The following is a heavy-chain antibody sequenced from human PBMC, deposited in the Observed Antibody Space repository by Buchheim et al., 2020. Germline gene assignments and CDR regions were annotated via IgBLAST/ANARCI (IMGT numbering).Heavy chain of an antibody. CDR3: ARVQRKNYDILTGYWGYFDY. D-gene: IGHD3-9*01. Sequence: VQLVESGGGVVQPGRSLRLSCAASGFTFSSYAMHWVRQAPGKGLEWVAVISYDGSNKYYADSVKGRFTISRDNSKNTLYLQMNSLRAEDTAVYYCARVQRKNYDILTGYWGYFDYWGQGTL. CDR2: ISYDGSNK. V-gene: IGHV3-30-3*01. CDR1: GFTFSSYA. J-gene: IGHJ4*02.